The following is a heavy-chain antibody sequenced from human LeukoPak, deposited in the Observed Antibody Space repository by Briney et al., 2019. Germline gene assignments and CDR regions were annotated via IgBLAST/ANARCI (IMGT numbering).Heavy chain of an antibody. CDR2: ISSGGSTR. CDR1: GFTLSSYE. J-gene: IGHJ4*01. V-gene: IGHV3-48*03. Sequence: GGSLRLSCAASGFTLSSYEMNWVSQAPGKGLEWLSYISSGGSTRYYADSVKGRFTISRDNAKNSLYLQMNSLRAEDTAVYYCARDTWVDYWDHGTLVTVSS. CDR3: ARDTWVDY. D-gene: IGHD7-27*01.